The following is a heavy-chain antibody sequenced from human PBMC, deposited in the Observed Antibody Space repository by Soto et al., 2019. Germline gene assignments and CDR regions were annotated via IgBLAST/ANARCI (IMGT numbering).Heavy chain of an antibody. CDR3: ARGLMSTLVTSSHFDS. CDR1: GFSFSSHA. CDR2: IAYDGNTE. V-gene: IGHV3-30-3*01. D-gene: IGHD6-13*01. J-gene: IGHJ5*01. Sequence: PGGSLRLSCAVSGFSFSSHAMNWVRQAPGKGLEWLAIIAYDGNTEHYADSVKGRFTISRDNYENTVYLEMNGLRGEDTGLYYCARGLMSTLVTSSHFDSWGRGVLVTV.